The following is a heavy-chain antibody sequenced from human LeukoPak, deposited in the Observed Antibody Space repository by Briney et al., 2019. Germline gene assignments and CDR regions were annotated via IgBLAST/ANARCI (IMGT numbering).Heavy chain of an antibody. J-gene: IGHJ1*01. CDR2: ISYDGSNK. CDR1: GFTFSTYT. V-gene: IGHV3-30-3*01. D-gene: IGHD2-15*01. Sequence: PGRSLRLSCAASGFTFSTYTMHWVRQAPGKGLEWVAVISYDGSNKYYADSVRGRFTISRDNSRNTLYLQMNSLRTEDTAVYYCVRGMGYCSGDSCSPEYFQYWGQGTLVTVSS. CDR3: VRGMGYCSGDSCSPEYFQY.